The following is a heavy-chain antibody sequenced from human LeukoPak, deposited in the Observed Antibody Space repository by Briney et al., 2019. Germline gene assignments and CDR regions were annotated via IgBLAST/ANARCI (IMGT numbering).Heavy chain of an antibody. D-gene: IGHD6-6*01. CDR2: IYYSGST. Sequence: MTSETLSLXCTVSGGSNSSSSYYWGWIRQPPGKGLEWIGSIYYSGSTYYNPSLKSRVTISVDTSKNQFPLKLSSVTAADTAVYYCARQSSSSAWFDPWGQGTLVTVSS. J-gene: IGHJ5*02. CDR1: GGSNSSSSYY. V-gene: IGHV4-39*01. CDR3: ARQSSSSAWFDP.